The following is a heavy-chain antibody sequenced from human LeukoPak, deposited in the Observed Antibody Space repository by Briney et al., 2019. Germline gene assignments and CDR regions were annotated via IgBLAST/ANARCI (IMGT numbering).Heavy chain of an antibody. J-gene: IGHJ4*02. D-gene: IGHD5-18*01. V-gene: IGHV7-4-1*02. Sequence: ASGKVSCKTSGYTFTSYAISWVRQAPGQGLEWMGWINTNTGNPTYAQGFTGRYAFSLDTSVRPAYLQISGLQADDTAVYYCGRDPKLGIRGYTYGYIDYWGQGTLVTVSS. CDR3: GRDPKLGIRGYTYGYIDY. CDR2: INTNTGNP. CDR1: GYTFTSYA.